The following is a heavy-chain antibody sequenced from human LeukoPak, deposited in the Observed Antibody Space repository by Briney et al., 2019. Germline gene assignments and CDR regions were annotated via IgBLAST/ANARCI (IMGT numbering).Heavy chain of an antibody. D-gene: IGHD3-22*01. CDR1: GGSISSVGYY. CDR2: IYYSGST. Sequence: PSQTLSLTCTLSGGSISSVGYYWSWIRQHPGKGLEWIGYIYYSGSTYYNPSLKSRVTISVDTSKNQFSLKLSAVTAADTAVYYCARDESSGYYGSQNGCYYYYGMDVWGQGTTVTVSS. V-gene: IGHV4-31*03. J-gene: IGHJ6*02. CDR3: ARDESSGYYGSQNGCYYYYGMDV.